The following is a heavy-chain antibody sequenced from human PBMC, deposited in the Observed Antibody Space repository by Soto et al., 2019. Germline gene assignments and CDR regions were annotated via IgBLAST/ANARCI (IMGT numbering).Heavy chain of an antibody. J-gene: IGHJ4*02. Sequence: ASVKVSCKASGYTFTSYDINWVRQATGQGLEWMGWMNPNSGNTGYAQKFQGRATMTRNTSISTAYMELSCLRSEDTAVYYCARGLRVVVPAASDYWGQGTLVTVSS. CDR1: GYTFTSYD. V-gene: IGHV1-8*01. D-gene: IGHD2-2*01. CDR3: ARGLRVVVPAASDY. CDR2: MNPNSGNT.